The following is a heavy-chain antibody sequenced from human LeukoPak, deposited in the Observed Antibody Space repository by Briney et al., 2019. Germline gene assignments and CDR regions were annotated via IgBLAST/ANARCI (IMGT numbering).Heavy chain of an antibody. V-gene: IGHV3-30-3*01. Sequence: PGGSLRLSCAASGFTFSSYAMHWARQAPGKGLEWVAVISYDGSNKYYADSVKGRFTISRDNSKNTLYLQMNSLRAEDTAVYYCARDFRVGASNSAGMDVWGQGTTVTVSS. CDR3: ARDFRVGASNSAGMDV. J-gene: IGHJ6*02. D-gene: IGHD4-11*01. CDR2: ISYDGSNK. CDR1: GFTFSSYA.